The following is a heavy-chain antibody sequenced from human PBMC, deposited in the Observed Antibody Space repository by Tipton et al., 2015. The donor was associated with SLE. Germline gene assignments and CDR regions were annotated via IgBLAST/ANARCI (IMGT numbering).Heavy chain of an antibody. CDR2: INHSGST. Sequence: TLSLTCTVSGGSISSHYWSRIRQPPGKGLEWIGEINHSGSTNYNPSLKSRVTISVGTSKNQFSLKLSSVTAADTAVYYCARGWDYLDQAGIDYWGQGTLVTVSS. D-gene: IGHD1-7*01. CDR3: ARGWDYLDQAGIDY. V-gene: IGHV4-34*01. J-gene: IGHJ4*02. CDR1: GGSISSHY.